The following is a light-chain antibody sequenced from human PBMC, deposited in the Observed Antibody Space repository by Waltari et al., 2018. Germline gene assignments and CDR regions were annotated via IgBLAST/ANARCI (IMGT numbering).Light chain of an antibody. CDR2: DIF. CDR1: GSDY. J-gene: IGLJ3*02. CDR3: CSFEGTWV. V-gene: IGLV2-11*01. Sequence: QSALTQPHSVSGSVGESVTISCTGTGSDYVSWYQQLPGKAPKLLIYDIFQRSSGVPERSFGSKTGNSASLTVSGLQTEDEADYYCCSFEGTWVFGGGTMLTVL.